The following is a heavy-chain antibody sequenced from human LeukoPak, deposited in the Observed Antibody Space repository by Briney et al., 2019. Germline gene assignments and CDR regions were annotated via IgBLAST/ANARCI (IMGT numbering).Heavy chain of an antibody. CDR1: GFSFNNYA. V-gene: IGHV3-23*01. Sequence: SGGSLRLSCVASGFSFNNYAMNWVRQAPGKGLEWVSLIIGSSGSTFNADSVKGRFTISRDKSKNTLYLQMNSLRAEDTAVYYCAKGAYDYIEIAYFDYWGQGSLVTVSS. CDR2: IIGSSGST. J-gene: IGHJ4*02. CDR3: AKGAYDYIEIAYFDY. D-gene: IGHD5-12*01.